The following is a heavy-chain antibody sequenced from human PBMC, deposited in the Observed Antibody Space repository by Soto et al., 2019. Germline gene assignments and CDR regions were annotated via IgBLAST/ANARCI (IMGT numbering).Heavy chain of an antibody. Sequence: SETLSLTCTVSGGSISSGGYYWSWIRQHPGKGLEWIGYIYYSGSTYYNPSLKSRVTISVDTSKNQFSLKLSSVAAADTAVYYCAREFYYYYGMDVWRQGTTVTVSS. V-gene: IGHV4-31*03. J-gene: IGHJ6*02. CDR3: AREFYYYYGMDV. CDR1: GGSISSGGYY. CDR2: IYYSGST.